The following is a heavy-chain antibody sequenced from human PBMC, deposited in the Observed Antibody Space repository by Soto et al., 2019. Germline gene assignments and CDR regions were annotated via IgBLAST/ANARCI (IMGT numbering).Heavy chain of an antibody. CDR1: GYSFTSYW. CDR3: ARTAIHIGSYVLTYYYGMDV. V-gene: IGHV5-10-1*01. J-gene: IGHJ6*02. D-gene: IGHD2-15*01. Sequence: GESLKISCKGSGYSFTSYWISWVRQMPGKGLEWMGRIDPSDSYTNYSPSFQGHVTISADKSISTAYLQWSSLKASDTAMYYCARTAIHIGSYVLTYYYGMDVWGQGTTVTAP. CDR2: IDPSDSYT.